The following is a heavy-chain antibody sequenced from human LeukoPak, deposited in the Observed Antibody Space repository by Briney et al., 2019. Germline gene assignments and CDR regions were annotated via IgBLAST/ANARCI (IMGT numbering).Heavy chain of an antibody. J-gene: IGHJ4*02. CDR2: INPSSGGT. Sequence: ASVKVSCKASGYSFTGYYMHWVRQPPGPGLEWMGWINPSSGGTNYAGKLQGRVTMTRDTSISTAYMELSRLSSGVTVVYYCARVGVPIEYWGQGTLVTVSS. CDR3: ARVGVPIEY. CDR1: GYSFTGYY. D-gene: IGHD3-16*01. V-gene: IGHV1-2*02.